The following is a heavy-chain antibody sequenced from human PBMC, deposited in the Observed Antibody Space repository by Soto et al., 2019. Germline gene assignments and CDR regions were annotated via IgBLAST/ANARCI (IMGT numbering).Heavy chain of an antibody. J-gene: IGHJ3*02. CDR3: ARELLFYDSDGFSWDDAFDI. CDR2: IYQSGST. CDR1: GGSLSSSAYS. V-gene: IGHV4-30-2*01. Sequence: PSETLSLTCAVSGGSLSSSAYSWSWIRQPPWKGLEWIGFIYQSGSTYYNPSLKSRVTMSLDRPKNQFSLKLSSVTAADTAVYYCARELLFYDSDGFSWDDAFDIWGQGTMVTVSS. D-gene: IGHD3-22*01.